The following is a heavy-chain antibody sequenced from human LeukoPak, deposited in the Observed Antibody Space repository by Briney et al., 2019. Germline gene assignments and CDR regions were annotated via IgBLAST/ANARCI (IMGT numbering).Heavy chain of an antibody. V-gene: IGHV1-18*01. CDR3: AREGRIMSDTTVHP. CDR1: GYTFTNYA. Sequence: ASVKVSCKASGYTFTNYAVSWLRQAPGQTLEWMGWVSAYSGNTNYAQNFHDRLTMTTDTSTSTAYMELRSLTSEDTAVYYCAREGRIMSDTTVHPWGQGTLVTVSP. D-gene: IGHD2/OR15-2a*01. CDR2: VSAYSGNT. J-gene: IGHJ5*02.